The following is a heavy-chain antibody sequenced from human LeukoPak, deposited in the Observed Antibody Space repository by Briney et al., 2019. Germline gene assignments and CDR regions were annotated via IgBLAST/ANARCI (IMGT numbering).Heavy chain of an antibody. V-gene: IGHV3-30*02. CDR1: GFTFSNYG. D-gene: IGHD5-18*01. CDR3: AKDATERIQMWPDRLEY. CDR2: IRYDGSNK. J-gene: IGHJ4*02. Sequence: GGSLRLSCAVSGFTFSNYGIHWVRQAPGKGLEWVAFIRYDGSNKYYADSVKGRFTISRDNSKNTLYLQMNSLRTEDTAVYYCAKDATERIQMWPDRLEYWGQGTLVTVSS.